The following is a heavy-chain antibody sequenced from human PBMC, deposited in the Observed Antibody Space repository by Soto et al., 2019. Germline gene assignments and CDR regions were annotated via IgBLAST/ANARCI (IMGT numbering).Heavy chain of an antibody. D-gene: IGHD1-20*01. CDR3: ARGHDPIVNYYFDY. CDR2: IYYSGST. Sequence: QVQLQESGPGLVKPSQTLSLTCTVSGGSISSGGYYWSWIRQHPAKGLEWIGYIYYSGSTYYNPSLKSRVTISVDTSKNQFSLKLSSVTAADTAVYYCARGHDPIVNYYFDYWGQGTLVTVSS. J-gene: IGHJ4*02. CDR1: GGSISSGGYY. V-gene: IGHV4-31*03.